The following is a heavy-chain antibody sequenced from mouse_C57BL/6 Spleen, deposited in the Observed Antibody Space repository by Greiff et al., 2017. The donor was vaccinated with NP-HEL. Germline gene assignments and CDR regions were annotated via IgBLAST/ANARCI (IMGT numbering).Heavy chain of an antibody. CDR1: GYTFTSYW. J-gene: IGHJ2*01. D-gene: IGHD1-1*01. CDR3: ARETRGATRDYYGSSLDY. CDR2: IHPNSGST. Sequence: QVQLQQPGAELVKPGASVKLSCKASGYTFTSYWMHWVKQRPGQGLEWIGMIHPNSGSTNYNEKFKSKATLTVDKSSSTAYMQLSSLTSEDSAVYYCARETRGATRDYYGSSLDYWGQGTTLTVSS. V-gene: IGHV1-64*01.